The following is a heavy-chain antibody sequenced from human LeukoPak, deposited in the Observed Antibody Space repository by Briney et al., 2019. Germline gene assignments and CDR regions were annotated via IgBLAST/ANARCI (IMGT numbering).Heavy chain of an antibody. J-gene: IGHJ3*02. CDR1: GFTFDDYA. CDR3: AKDLAEDILTGFYLDAFDI. Sequence: SLRLSCAVSGFTFDDYAMHWVRQAPGKGLEWVSGINWNSGSMGYADSVKGRFTISRDNAKNSLYLQMNSLRAEDTALYYCAKDLAEDILTGFYLDAFDIWGQGTMVTVSS. V-gene: IGHV3-9*01. D-gene: IGHD3-9*01. CDR2: INWNSGSM.